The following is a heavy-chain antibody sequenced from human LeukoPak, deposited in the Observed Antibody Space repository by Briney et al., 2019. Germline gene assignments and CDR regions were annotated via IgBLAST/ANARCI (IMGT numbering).Heavy chain of an antibody. V-gene: IGHV3-7*03. CDR2: INLDGSGR. D-gene: IGHD2-2*01. CDR1: GFTFSNSW. Sequence: PGGSLRLSCAASGFTFSNSWMSWVRQAPGKRLEWVAEINLDGSGRYYVDSVRGRFTISRDNSKNTLYLQMNSLRAEDTAVYYCAKDRLREVVPAAIDGYWGQGTLVTVSS. CDR3: AKDRLREVVPAAIDGY. J-gene: IGHJ4*02.